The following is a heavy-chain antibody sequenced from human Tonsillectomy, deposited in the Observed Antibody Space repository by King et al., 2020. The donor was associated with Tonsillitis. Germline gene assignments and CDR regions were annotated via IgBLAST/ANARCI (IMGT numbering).Heavy chain of an antibody. V-gene: IGHV3-9*01. D-gene: IGHD3-3*02. CDR3: AKERGYPPFSIAWMGNFDY. CDR1: GFTFDDYG. CDR2: IHWNSGIM. Sequence: VQLVESGGGLVQPGRSLRLSCVTSGFTFDDYGMHWVRHAPGKGLEWVSGIHWNSGIMGYADSVKGRFTISRDNAKNSLFLQMNSMRGEDTAFYYCAKERGYPPFSIAWMGNFDYWGHGTLVTVSS. J-gene: IGHJ4*01.